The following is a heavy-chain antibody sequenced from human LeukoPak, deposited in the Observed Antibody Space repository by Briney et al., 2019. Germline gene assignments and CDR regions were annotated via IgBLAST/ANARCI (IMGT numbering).Heavy chain of an antibody. Sequence: GASVKVSCKASGGTFSSYAISWVRQAPGQGLEWMGWINPNSGGTNYAQKFQGRVTMTRDTSISTAYMELSRLRSDDTAVYYCARALISGELHDYWGQGTLVTVSS. CDR3: ARALISGELHDY. J-gene: IGHJ4*02. CDR1: GGTFSSYA. V-gene: IGHV1-2*02. CDR2: INPNSGGT. D-gene: IGHD3-10*01.